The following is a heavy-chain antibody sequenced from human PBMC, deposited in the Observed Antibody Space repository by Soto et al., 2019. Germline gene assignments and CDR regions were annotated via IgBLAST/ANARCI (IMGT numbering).Heavy chain of an antibody. Sequence: PGGSLRLSCATSGFSISSSYMNWVRQAPGKGLEWVSVIYSAGNTYYADSVRGRFTISRDSSKNTLYLQMTRLRAEDTALYFCTSGHDYDSSGGYYFDYCGQRTLVTVSS. CDR1: GFSISSSY. V-gene: IGHV3-53*01. J-gene: IGHJ4*02. D-gene: IGHD3-22*01. CDR3: TSGHDYDSSGGYYFDY. CDR2: IYSAGNT.